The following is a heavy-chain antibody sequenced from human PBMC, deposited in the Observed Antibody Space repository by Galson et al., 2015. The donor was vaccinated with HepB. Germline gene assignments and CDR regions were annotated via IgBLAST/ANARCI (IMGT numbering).Heavy chain of an antibody. CDR1: GFTFDDYA. CDR3: AEENKYYDFWSGYSGGAFDI. Sequence: SLRLSCAASGFTFDDYAMHWVRQAPGKGLEWVSGISWNSGSIGYADSVKGRFTISRDNAKNSLYLQMNSLRAEDTALYYCAEENKYYDFWSGYSGGAFDIWGQGTMVTVSS. D-gene: IGHD3-3*01. CDR2: ISWNSGSI. V-gene: IGHV3-9*01. J-gene: IGHJ3*02.